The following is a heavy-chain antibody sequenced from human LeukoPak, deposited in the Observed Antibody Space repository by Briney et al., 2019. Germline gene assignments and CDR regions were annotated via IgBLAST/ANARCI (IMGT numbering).Heavy chain of an antibody. CDR2: INHSGST. CDR1: GGSFSGYY. Sequence: SETLSLTCAVYGGSFSGYYWSWIRQPPGKGLEWIGEINHSGSTNYNPSLKSRVTISVDTSKNQFSLKLSSVPAADTAVYYCARGQRVGATTRKYNWFDPWGQGTLVTVSS. D-gene: IGHD1-26*01. V-gene: IGHV4-34*01. CDR3: ARGQRVGATTRKYNWFDP. J-gene: IGHJ5*02.